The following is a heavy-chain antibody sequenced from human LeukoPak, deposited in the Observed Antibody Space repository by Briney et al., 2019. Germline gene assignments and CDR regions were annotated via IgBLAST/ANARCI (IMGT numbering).Heavy chain of an antibody. Sequence: GRSLRLSCAASGFTFSSYAMSWVRQAPGKGLEWVSGISGSGGSTYYADSVKGRFTISRDNSKNTLYLQMNSLRAEDTAVYYCAKDLYGDYVVDYWGQGTLVTVSS. V-gene: IGHV3-23*01. CDR3: AKDLYGDYVVDY. J-gene: IGHJ4*02. CDR1: GFTFSSYA. D-gene: IGHD4-17*01. CDR2: ISGSGGST.